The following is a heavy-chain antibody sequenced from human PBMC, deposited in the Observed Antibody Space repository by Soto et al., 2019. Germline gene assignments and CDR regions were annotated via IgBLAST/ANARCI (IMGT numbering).Heavy chain of an antibody. CDR2: IIPIFGTA. Sequence: SVKVSFKASGGTFSSYAISWLRQAPGQGLEWMGGIIPIFGTANYAQKFQGRVTITADESTSTAYMELSSLRSEDTAVYYCARVSPTVVNNWFDPWGQGTLVTVSS. D-gene: IGHD4-17*01. CDR1: GGTFSSYA. J-gene: IGHJ5*02. V-gene: IGHV1-69*13. CDR3: ARVSPTVVNNWFDP.